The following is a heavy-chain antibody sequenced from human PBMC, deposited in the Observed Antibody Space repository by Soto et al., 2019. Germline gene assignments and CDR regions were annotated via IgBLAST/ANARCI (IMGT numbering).Heavy chain of an antibody. J-gene: IGHJ6*02. CDR1: GFRFSGSA. D-gene: IGHD2-2*01. CDR3: TRTTAQFQLLSPPV. Sequence: GSVRLSCAASGFRFSGSAMHWVRQASGKGLEWVGRIRSKPNSYATSYAASVKGRFTISRDDSKNTAYLQMNSLKTEDTAVYYCTRTTAQFQLLSPPVWGQGTTVTVSS. V-gene: IGHV3-73*01. CDR2: IRSKPNSYAT.